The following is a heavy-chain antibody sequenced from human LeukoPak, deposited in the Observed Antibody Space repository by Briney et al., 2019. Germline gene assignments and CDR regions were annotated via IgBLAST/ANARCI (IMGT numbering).Heavy chain of an antibody. CDR3: ARGFVVVTAYFDY. V-gene: IGHV3-30*03. D-gene: IGHD2-21*02. CDR1: GFTFSSYG. CDR2: ISYDGSDK. J-gene: IGHJ4*02. Sequence: PGGSLRLSCAASGFTFSSYGMHWVRQAPGKGLEWVAVISYDGSDKYYADSVKGRFTISRDNSKNTLYLQMNSLRAEDTAVYYCARGFVVVTAYFDYWGQGTLVTVSS.